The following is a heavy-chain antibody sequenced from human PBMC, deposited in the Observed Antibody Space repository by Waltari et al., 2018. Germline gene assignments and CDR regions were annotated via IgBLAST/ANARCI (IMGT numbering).Heavy chain of an antibody. J-gene: IGHJ5*02. V-gene: IGHV1-8*03. D-gene: IGHD1-26*01. CDR2: MNPNSGNT. CDR3: ARERYSRNWFDP. CDR1: GYTFPSYD. Sequence: QVQLVQSGAEVKKPVASVTVSCKASGYTFPSYDINWVRQATGQGLEWMGWMNPNSGNTGYAQKFQGRVTITRNTSISTAYMELSSLRSEDTAVYYCARERYSRNWFDPWGQGTLVTVSS.